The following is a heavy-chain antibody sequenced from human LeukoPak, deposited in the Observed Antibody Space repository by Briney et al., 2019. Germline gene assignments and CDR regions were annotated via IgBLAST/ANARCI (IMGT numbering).Heavy chain of an antibody. CDR1: GYSISSDYY. J-gene: IGHJ4*02. CDR2: IYTSGST. Sequence: SETLSLTCTVSGYSISSDYYWGWIRQPPGKGLEWIGRIYTSGSTNYNPSLKSRVTMSVDTSKNQFSLQLNSVTPEDTAVYYCARDVAARNIFDYWGQGTLVTVSS. D-gene: IGHD6-6*01. CDR3: ARDVAARNIFDY. V-gene: IGHV4-38-2*02.